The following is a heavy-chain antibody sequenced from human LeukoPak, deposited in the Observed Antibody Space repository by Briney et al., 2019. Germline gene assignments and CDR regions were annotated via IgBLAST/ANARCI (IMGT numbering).Heavy chain of an antibody. CDR3: ARVRGSGRSYYYYYMDV. V-gene: IGHV4-31*03. CDR2: IYYSGST. J-gene: IGHJ6*03. CDR1: GGSISSGGYY. D-gene: IGHD6-19*01. Sequence: SETLSLTCTVSGGSISSGGYYWSWIRQHPGKGLEWIGYIYYSGSTYYNPSLKSRVTILVDTSKNQFSLKLSSVTAADTAVYYCARVRGSGRSYYYYYMDVWGKGTTVTVSS.